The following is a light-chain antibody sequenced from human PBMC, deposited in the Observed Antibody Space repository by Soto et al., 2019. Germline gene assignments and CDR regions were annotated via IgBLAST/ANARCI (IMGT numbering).Light chain of an antibody. CDR1: SSDVGGYNY. Sequence: QSALTQPRSVSGSPGQSVTISCTGISSDVGGYNYVSWYQQHPGKAPKLMIYDVNKRPSGVPDRFSGSKSGNTASLTISGLHAEDEAGYYCCSFAGNFGVFGTGTKLTVL. CDR2: DVN. J-gene: IGLJ1*01. CDR3: CSFAGNFGV. V-gene: IGLV2-11*01.